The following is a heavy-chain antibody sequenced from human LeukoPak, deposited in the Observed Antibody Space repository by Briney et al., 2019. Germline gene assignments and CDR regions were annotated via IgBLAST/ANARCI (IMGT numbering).Heavy chain of an antibody. CDR2: INPNSGGT. CDR1: GGTFSSYA. Sequence: GSSVKVSCKASGGTFSSYAISWVRQAPGQGLEWMGWINPNSGGTNYAQKFQGRVTMTRDTSISTAYMELSRLRSDDTAVYYCARGPIGEFDPWGQGTLVTVSS. V-gene: IGHV1-2*02. J-gene: IGHJ5*02. CDR3: ARGPIGEFDP. D-gene: IGHD3-10*01.